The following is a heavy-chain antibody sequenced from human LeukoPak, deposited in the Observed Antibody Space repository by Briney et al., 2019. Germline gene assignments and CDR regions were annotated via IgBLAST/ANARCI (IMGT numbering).Heavy chain of an antibody. CDR1: GFTFSNYG. D-gene: IGHD3-9*01. Sequence: GGSLRLSCAASGFTFSNYGMSWVRQAPGKGLEWVSVISGSGGSTYYADSVKGRFTISRDNSKNTLYLQMNSLRAEDTAVYYCAKSVTVLRYFDWLLTDYWGQGTLVTVSS. V-gene: IGHV3-23*01. CDR2: ISGSGGST. CDR3: AKSVTVLRYFDWLLTDY. J-gene: IGHJ4*02.